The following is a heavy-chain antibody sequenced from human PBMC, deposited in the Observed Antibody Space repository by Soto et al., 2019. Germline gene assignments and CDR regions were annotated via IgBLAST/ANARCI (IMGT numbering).Heavy chain of an antibody. D-gene: IGHD2-8*01. CDR2: ISTYNCNT. J-gene: IGHJ1*01. CDR3: ARDDLEMGFQY. V-gene: IGHV1-18*01. CDR1: VYTFTHYG. Sequence: ASVKVPCKASVYTFTHYGISWVRQAPGQGLEWMGWISTYNCNTNSAQKLQGRVTMKTDTATSTAYMELRSLRSDDTAVYYCARDDLEMGFQYWGKGTLVTVSS.